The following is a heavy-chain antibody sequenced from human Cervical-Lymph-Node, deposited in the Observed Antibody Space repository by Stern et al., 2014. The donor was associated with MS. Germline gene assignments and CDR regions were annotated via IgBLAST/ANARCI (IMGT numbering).Heavy chain of an antibody. V-gene: IGHV3-30*04. Sequence: VLRLGSAGCVVLPDVSLRISFTGSGNILNNNPMHRVRPAPDKVPGNMAISAGDGSSEHYADSVKGRFTVSRDNSKNTLYLQMNSLRAAETAIYYCARDGSKSWYFDWYFDLWGSGTVVTVSS. J-gene: IGHJ2*01. D-gene: IGHD6-13*01. CDR2: SAGDGSSE. CDR3: ARDGSKSWYFDWYFDL. CDR1: GNILNNNP.